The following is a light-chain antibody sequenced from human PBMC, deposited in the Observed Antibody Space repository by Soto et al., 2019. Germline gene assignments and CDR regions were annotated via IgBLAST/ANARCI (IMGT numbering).Light chain of an antibody. Sequence: QLVLTQPPSASGTPGQRVPISCSGSSYNIGGNFVYWYQQLPGTAPKLLIYRNTQRPSGVPDRFSGSKSGTSASLAISGLRSEDEADYYCSAWDDSLSGLVFGGGTKLTVL. J-gene: IGLJ3*02. CDR1: SYNIGGNF. V-gene: IGLV1-47*01. CDR2: RNT. CDR3: SAWDDSLSGLV.